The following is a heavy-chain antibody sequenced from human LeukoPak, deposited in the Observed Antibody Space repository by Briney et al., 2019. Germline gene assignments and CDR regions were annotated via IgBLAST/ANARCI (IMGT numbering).Heavy chain of an antibody. Sequence: GGSLRLSCEASRFSFSTYLMGWVRRAPGKGLEWVSGISASGDVTFHADPLKGRFTISRDNSKNTLYLQMDSLRAEDTAKYYCAKSLLTTASGTGRAFDIWGQGTMITVSA. V-gene: IGHV3-23*01. D-gene: IGHD1-26*01. CDR3: AKSLLTTASGTGRAFDI. J-gene: IGHJ3*02. CDR1: RFSFSTYL. CDR2: ISASGDVT.